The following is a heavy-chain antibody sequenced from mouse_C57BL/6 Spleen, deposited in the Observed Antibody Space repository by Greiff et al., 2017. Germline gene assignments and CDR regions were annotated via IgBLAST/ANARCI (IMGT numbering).Heavy chain of an antibody. J-gene: IGHJ1*03. CDR2: IDPETGGT. V-gene: IGHV1-15*01. D-gene: IGHD4-1*01. Sequence: VQLQESGAELVRPGASVTLSCKASGYTFPDYEMHWVKQTPVHGLEWIGAIDPETGGTAYNQKFKGKAILTADKASSTAYMGLRSLTSEDSAVYYGTRRLGRGYFDVWGTGTTVTVSS. CDR1: GYTFPDYE. CDR3: TRRLGRGYFDV.